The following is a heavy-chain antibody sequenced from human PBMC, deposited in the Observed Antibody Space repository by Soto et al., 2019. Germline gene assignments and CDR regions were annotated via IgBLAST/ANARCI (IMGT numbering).Heavy chain of an antibody. J-gene: IGHJ6*02. CDR3: ARDLSQYQLLRGIAAAGTYYYYGMDV. CDR2: ISAYNGNT. CDR1: GYTFTSYG. Sequence: GPSVKVSCKASGYTFTSYGISWVRQAPGQGLEWMGWISAYNGNTNYAQKLQGRVTMTTDTSTSTAYMELRSLRSDDTAVYYCARDLSQYQLLRGIAAAGTYYYYGMDVWGQWTTVTVSS. V-gene: IGHV1-18*04. D-gene: IGHD6-13*01.